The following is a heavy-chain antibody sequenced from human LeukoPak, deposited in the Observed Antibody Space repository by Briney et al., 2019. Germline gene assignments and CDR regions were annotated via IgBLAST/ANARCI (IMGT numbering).Heavy chain of an antibody. V-gene: IGHV3-66*01. D-gene: IGHD4-23*01. Sequence: GGSLRLSCVASGFTVSYDYMSWVRQAPGKGLEWVSIIYGGGTTYYADSVKGRFTISRDNSKNTLYLQMNSLRAEDTAVYYCARDPDYGGNVWFDPWGQGTLVTVSS. CDR3: ARDPDYGGNVWFDP. J-gene: IGHJ5*02. CDR1: GFTVSYDY. CDR2: IYGGGTT.